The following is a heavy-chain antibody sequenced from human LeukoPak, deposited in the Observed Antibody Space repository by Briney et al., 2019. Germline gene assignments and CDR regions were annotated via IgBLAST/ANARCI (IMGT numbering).Heavy chain of an antibody. CDR3: TKDIRRGDNYGYDQFAY. D-gene: IGHD5-18*01. Sequence: GGSLRLSCAASGFNFNNYGMHWVRQAPGKGLEWLAFIQYDATNKYYADSVKGRFTISRDNSKKTLYLQMNSLRADDTALYYCTKDIRRGDNYGYDQFAYWGQGTPVTVSS. J-gene: IGHJ4*02. CDR1: GFNFNNYG. CDR2: IQYDATNK. V-gene: IGHV3-30*02.